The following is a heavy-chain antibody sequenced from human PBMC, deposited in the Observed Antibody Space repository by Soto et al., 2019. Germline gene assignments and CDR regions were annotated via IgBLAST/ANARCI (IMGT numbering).Heavy chain of an antibody. Sequence: SETLSLTCAVYGGSFSGYYWSWIRQPPGKGLEWIGEINHSGSTNYNPSLKSRVTISVDTSKNQFSLKLSSVTAADTAVYYCARGLTLGYCSGGSCYSADYFDYWGQGTLVTVSS. V-gene: IGHV4-34*01. CDR2: INHSGST. J-gene: IGHJ4*02. CDR3: ARGLTLGYCSGGSCYSADYFDY. CDR1: GGSFSGYY. D-gene: IGHD2-15*01.